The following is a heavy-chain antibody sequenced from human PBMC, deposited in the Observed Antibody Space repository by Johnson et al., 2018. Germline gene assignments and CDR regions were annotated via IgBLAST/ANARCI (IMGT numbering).Heavy chain of an antibody. D-gene: IGHD2-2*03. CDR3: AKDEFVLWRWGPRSPLDRGSYGMDV. Sequence: QVQLVQSGGGVVQPGRSRRLSCAASGFTFSSYAMHWVRQAPGKGLEWVALISYDGSNKYYADSVKGRFITSRDNSKNTLYLQMKSLRAEDTAVYYCAKDEFVLWRWGPRSPLDRGSYGMDVWGQGTTVSVSS. CDR1: GFTFSSYA. J-gene: IGHJ6*02. V-gene: IGHV3-30*04. CDR2: ISYDGSNK.